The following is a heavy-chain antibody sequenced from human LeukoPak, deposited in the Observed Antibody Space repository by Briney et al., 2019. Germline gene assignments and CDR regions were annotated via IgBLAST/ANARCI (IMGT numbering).Heavy chain of an antibody. CDR2: FSWNSAGI. CDR1: GFTFDDYA. Sequence: PGGSLRLSCAASGFTFDDYAMHWVRQAPGKGLEWVSGFSWNSAGIGYADSVKGRFTISRDSAKNSLYLQMNSLTAEDTALYYCAKGEDVAVAGSFDYWGQGTLVTVSS. D-gene: IGHD6-19*01. J-gene: IGHJ4*02. V-gene: IGHV3-9*01. CDR3: AKGEDVAVAGSFDY.